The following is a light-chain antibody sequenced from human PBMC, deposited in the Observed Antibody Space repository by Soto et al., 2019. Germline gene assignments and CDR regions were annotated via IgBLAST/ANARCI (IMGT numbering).Light chain of an antibody. CDR3: QQYNNWPPEWT. Sequence: EIVMTQSPATLSVSPGERATLSCRASQSVSSNLAWYQQKPGQAPRLLIYGASTRATGIPARFSGSGSGTEFTLTISSLQSEDFAVYYCQQYNNWPPEWTFGQGTRLEIK. CDR2: GAS. V-gene: IGKV3-15*01. CDR1: QSVSSN. J-gene: IGKJ5*01.